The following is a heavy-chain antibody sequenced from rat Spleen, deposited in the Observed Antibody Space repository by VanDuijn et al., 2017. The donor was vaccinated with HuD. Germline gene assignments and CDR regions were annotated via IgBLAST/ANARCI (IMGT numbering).Heavy chain of an antibody. D-gene: IGHD4-3*01. V-gene: IGHV5-7*01. CDR3: VTERLGVEG. Sequence: EVQLVESGGGLVQPGGSMKLSCAASGFTFSDFGMAWVRQAPTKGLEWVATISYGDSSGHSSTYYPDSVKGRFTISRDNAQNTLYLQMSKLGSEDTAIYYCVTERLGVEGWGQGVLVTVSS. CDR1: GFTFSDFG. J-gene: IGHJ2*01. CDR2: ISYGDSSGHSST.